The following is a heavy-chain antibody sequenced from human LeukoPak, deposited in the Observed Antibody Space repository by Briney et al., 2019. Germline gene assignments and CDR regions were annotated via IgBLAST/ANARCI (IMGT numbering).Heavy chain of an antibody. CDR2: ISAYNGNT. V-gene: IGHV1-18*01. Sequence: GASVKVSCKASGYTFTSYGISWVRQAPGQGLEWRGWISAYNGNTNYAQKLQGRVTMTTDTSTTTAYMELRSLRSDDTAVYYCARDFGIYCSGGSCYSDEYFQHWGQGTLVTVSS. CDR3: ARDFGIYCSGGSCYSDEYFQH. CDR1: GYTFTSYG. D-gene: IGHD2-15*01. J-gene: IGHJ1*01.